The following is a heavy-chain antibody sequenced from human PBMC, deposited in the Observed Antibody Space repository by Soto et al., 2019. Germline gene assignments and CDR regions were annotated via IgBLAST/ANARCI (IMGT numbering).Heavy chain of an antibody. CDR2: ISFDGNNK. V-gene: IGHV3-30-3*01. D-gene: IGHD6-13*01. Sequence: GGSLRLSCAASGFTFSTYGMHWVRQASGRGLEWVAVISFDGNNKYNADSVKGRFTISRDNSKNTLYLQMNSLRLEDTAVYYCARELGIAGAGLNHWGQGTLVAVSS. CDR1: GFTFSTYG. J-gene: IGHJ4*02. CDR3: ARELGIAGAGLNH.